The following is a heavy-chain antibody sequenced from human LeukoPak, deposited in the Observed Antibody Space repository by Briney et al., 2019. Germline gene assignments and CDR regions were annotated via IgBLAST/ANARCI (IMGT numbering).Heavy chain of an antibody. D-gene: IGHD5-18*01. CDR3: ARTYSDGHNWFDP. J-gene: IGHJ5*02. CDR1: GYSLTCYW. V-gene: IGHV5-51*01. CDR2: INPGSSDT. Sequence: GESLKLSCKGCGYSLTCYWIGLVRQMPGKGLEWMGIINPGSSDTRYSPSFQGPVTISADKSTSTAYLQWSSLKASDTAMYYCARTYSDGHNWFDPWGQGTLVTVSS.